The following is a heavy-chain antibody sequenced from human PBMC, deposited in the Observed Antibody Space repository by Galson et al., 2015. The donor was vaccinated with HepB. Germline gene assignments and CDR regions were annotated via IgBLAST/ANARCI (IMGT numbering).Heavy chain of an antibody. D-gene: IGHD4-17*01. CDR2: ISSTAIYT. J-gene: IGHJ4*02. CDR1: GFTFSDYY. V-gene: IGHV3-11*06. CDR3: ARVAHSDYGDHAHFDY. Sequence: SLRLSCAASGFTFSDYYMSWIRQAPRKGLEWLSYISSTAIYTNYADSVKGRFTISRDNVKNSVFPQMNSLIADDTAVYFCARVAHSDYGDHAHFDYWGQGALVTVSS.